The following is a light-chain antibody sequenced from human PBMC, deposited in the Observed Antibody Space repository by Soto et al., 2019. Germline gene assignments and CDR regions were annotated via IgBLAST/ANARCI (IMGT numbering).Light chain of an antibody. J-gene: IGKJ1*01. CDR2: DAS. CDR3: QQYNSYAAT. CDR1: QSISSW. V-gene: IGKV1-5*01. Sequence: DIQMTQSPSTLSASVGDRVTITCRTSQSISSWLAWYQQKPGKAPKLLIYDASSLESGVPSRFSGSGSGTEFTLTICSLQPDDSATYYCQQYNSYAATFGQGTKV.